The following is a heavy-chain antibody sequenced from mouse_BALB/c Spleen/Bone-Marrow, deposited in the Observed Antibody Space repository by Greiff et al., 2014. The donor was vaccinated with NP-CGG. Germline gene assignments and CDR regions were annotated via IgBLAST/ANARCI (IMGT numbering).Heavy chain of an antibody. CDR3: ARGYDEGFAY. D-gene: IGHD2-14*01. V-gene: IGHV14-3*02. J-gene: IGHJ3*01. CDR1: GFNIKDTY. CDR2: IDPANGNT. Sequence: EVQLVESGVELVKPGASVKLSCTASGFNIKDTYMHWVKQRPEQGLEWIGRIDPANGNTKYDPKFQGKATITADTSSNTAYLQLSSLTSEDTAVYYCARGYDEGFAYWGQGTLVTVSA.